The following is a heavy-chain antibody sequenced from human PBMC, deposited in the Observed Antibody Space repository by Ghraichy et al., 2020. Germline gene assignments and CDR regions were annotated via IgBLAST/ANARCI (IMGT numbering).Heavy chain of an antibody. Sequence: SETLSLTCTVSGGSISSYYWNWIRQPAGKALEWIGRIYTSGSTNYNPSLKSRVTMSVDTSKNQFSLKLSSVTAADTAVYYCARGQVAGTSWFDPWGQGTLVTVSS. J-gene: IGHJ5*02. V-gene: IGHV4-4*07. CDR3: ARGQVAGTSWFDP. CDR1: GGSISSYY. CDR2: IYTSGST. D-gene: IGHD6-19*01.